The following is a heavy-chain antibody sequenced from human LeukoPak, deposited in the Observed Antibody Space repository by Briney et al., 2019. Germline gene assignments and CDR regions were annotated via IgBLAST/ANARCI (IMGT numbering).Heavy chain of an antibody. D-gene: IGHD3-10*01. Sequence: PGGSLRLSCAASGLSFNSCGMHWVRQAPGKGPEWVAVISSDGSNKYYADSVKGRFTISRDNSKNTLSLQMNSLRTEDTAVFYCAKGSGGSGSFYNHFDCWGQGTLVTVSS. J-gene: IGHJ4*02. CDR3: AKGSGGSGSFYNHFDC. CDR2: ISSDGSNK. CDR1: GLSFNSCG. V-gene: IGHV3-30*18.